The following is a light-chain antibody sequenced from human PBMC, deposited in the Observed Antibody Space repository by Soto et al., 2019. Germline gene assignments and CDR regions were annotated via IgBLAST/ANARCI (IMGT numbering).Light chain of an antibody. J-gene: IGLJ2*01. CDR2: ATR. CDR1: STDVGNYNL. CDR3: CSYAGSNNLL. Sequence: QSALTQPASVSGSPGQSITISCTGTSTDVGNYNLVSWYQQHPGKAPKLIIYATRKRPSGVSDRYSGSKSGNTASLTISGLQAEDEANYYCCSYAGSNNLLFGGGTKLTVL. V-gene: IGLV2-23*01.